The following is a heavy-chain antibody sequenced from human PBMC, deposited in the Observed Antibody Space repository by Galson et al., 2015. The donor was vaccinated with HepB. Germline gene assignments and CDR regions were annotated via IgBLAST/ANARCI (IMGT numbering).Heavy chain of an antibody. D-gene: IGHD3-3*01. CDR2: TKSKTDGGTT. CDR3: TTTYYDFWSGYFFDY. V-gene: IGHV3-15*01. CDR1: GFTFSNAW. J-gene: IGHJ4*02. Sequence: SLRLSCAASGFTFSNAWMSWVRQAPGKGLEWVGRTKSKTDGGTTDYAAPVKGRFTISRDDSKNTLYLQMNSLKTEDTAVYYCTTTYYDFWSGYFFDYWGQGTLVTVSS.